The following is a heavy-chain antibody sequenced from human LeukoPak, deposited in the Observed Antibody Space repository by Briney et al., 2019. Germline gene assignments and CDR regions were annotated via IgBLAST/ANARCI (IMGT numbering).Heavy chain of an antibody. J-gene: IGHJ4*02. CDR1: GFTFITYW. Sequence: PGGSLRLSCAASGFTFITYWMNWVRQAPGKELEWVANINQDGSEKYYVDSVKGRFTISRDNAENSLYLQMTSLRAEDTAVYYCARHGSGSYYVDYWGQGTLVAVSS. V-gene: IGHV3-7*01. D-gene: IGHD3-10*01. CDR2: INQDGSEK. CDR3: ARHGSGSYYVDY.